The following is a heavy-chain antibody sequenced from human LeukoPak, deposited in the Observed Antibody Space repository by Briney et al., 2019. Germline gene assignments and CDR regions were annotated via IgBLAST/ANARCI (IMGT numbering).Heavy chain of an antibody. CDR3: ARGGIVGSRTNWFDP. CDR2: IYHSGST. J-gene: IGHJ5*02. D-gene: IGHD1-26*01. Sequence: SQTLSLTCTVSGGSISSGGYYWSWIRQPPGKGLEWIGYIYHSGSTYYNPSLKSRVTISVDTSKSQFSLKLTSVTPADTAVYYCARGGIVGSRTNWFDPWGQGILVTVSS. CDR1: GGSISSGGYY. V-gene: IGHV4-30-2*02.